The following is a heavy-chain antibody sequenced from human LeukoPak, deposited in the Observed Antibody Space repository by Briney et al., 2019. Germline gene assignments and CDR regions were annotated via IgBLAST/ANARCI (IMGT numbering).Heavy chain of an antibody. CDR1: GFTVSSNY. Sequence: GGSLRLSCAASGFTVSSNYMSWVRQAPGKGLEWVSVSYSGGSSYYADSVKGRSTISRDNSKNTLYLQMNTLRAEDTAVYFCAREEHYRKYFALWGRGTLVTVSS. J-gene: IGHJ2*01. CDR2: SYSGGSS. CDR3: AREEHYRKYFAL. V-gene: IGHV3-53*01. D-gene: IGHD3-16*02.